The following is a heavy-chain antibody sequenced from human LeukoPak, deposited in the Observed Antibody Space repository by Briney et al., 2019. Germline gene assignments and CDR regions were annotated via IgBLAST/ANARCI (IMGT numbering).Heavy chain of an antibody. J-gene: IGHJ4*02. CDR2: IYYSGST. D-gene: IGHD2-2*01. V-gene: IGHV4-39*01. CDR3: ARRQLPHLFDS. Sequence: PSETLSLTCTVSGGSINSNTYYWGWIRQPPGKGLEWIGSIYYSGSTYYNPSLKSRVTISVDTSKDQFSLKLNSVTAADTAVYYCARRQLPHLFDSWGQGTLVTVSS. CDR1: GGSINSNTYY.